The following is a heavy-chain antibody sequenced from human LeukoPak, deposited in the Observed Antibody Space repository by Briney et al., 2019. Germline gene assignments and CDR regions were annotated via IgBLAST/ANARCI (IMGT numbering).Heavy chain of an antibody. CDR1: GFTFSSYW. J-gene: IGHJ4*02. D-gene: IGHD6-19*01. CDR3: ARIKIAVAGTGLLGFDY. CDR2: IKQDGSEK. V-gene: IGHV3-7*01. Sequence: GGSLRLSCAASGFTFSSYWMSWVRQAPGKGLEWVANIKQDGSEKYYVDSVKGRFTISRDDAKNSLYLQMNSLRAEDTAVYYCARIKIAVAGTGLLGFDYWGQGTLVTVSS.